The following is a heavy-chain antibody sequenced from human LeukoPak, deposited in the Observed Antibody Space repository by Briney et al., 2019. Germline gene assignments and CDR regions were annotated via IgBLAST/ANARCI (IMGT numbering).Heavy chain of an antibody. J-gene: IGHJ4*02. CDR2: MNPNSGNT. CDR1: GYTFTSYD. Sequence: ASVKVSCKASGYTFTSYDINWVRQATGQGLEWMGWMNPNSGNTGYAQKFQGRVTMTRNTSISTAYMELSSLRSGDTAVYYCAREDILTGRGGYWGQGTLVTVSS. V-gene: IGHV1-8*01. CDR3: AREDILTGRGGY. D-gene: IGHD3-9*01.